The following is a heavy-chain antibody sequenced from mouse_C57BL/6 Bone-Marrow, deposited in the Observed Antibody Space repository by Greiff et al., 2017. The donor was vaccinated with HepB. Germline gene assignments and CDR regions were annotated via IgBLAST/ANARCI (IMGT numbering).Heavy chain of an antibody. Sequence: EVHLVESGGGLVKPGGSLKLSCAASGFTFSSYAMSWVRQTPEKRLEWVATISDGGSYTYYPDNVKGRFTISRDNAKNNLYLQMSHLKSEDTAMYYCARTLLYYGSSYWYFDVWGTGTTVTVSS. CDR2: ISDGGSYT. CDR1: GFTFSSYA. J-gene: IGHJ1*03. CDR3: ARTLLYYGSSYWYFDV. V-gene: IGHV5-4*01. D-gene: IGHD1-1*01.